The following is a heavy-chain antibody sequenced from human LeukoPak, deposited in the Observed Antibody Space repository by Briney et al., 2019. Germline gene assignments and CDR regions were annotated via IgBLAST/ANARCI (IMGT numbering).Heavy chain of an antibody. CDR2: ISYDGSNK. D-gene: IGHD5-18*01. V-gene: IGHV3-30*18. CDR1: GFTFSSYG. J-gene: IGHJ4*02. CDR3: AKDPYSYGRYPPDY. Sequence: GRSLRLSCAASGFTFSSYGMHWVRQAPGKGLEWVAVISYDGSNKYYADSVKGRFTISRDNSKNTLYLQMNSLRAEDTAVYYCAKDPYSYGRYPPDYWGQGTLVTVSS.